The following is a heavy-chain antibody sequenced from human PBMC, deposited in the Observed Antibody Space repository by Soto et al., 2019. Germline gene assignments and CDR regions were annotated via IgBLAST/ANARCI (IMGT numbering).Heavy chain of an antibody. D-gene: IGHD3-10*01. CDR2: ISGSGFKK. J-gene: IGHJ6*02. V-gene: IGHV3-23*01. CDR3: AKDRSIIVFYYYGLDV. Sequence: VGSLRLSCAASGFIFENFGMSWVRQAPGKGLEWISSISGSGFKKYYADSVKGRFTISRDNSKSTVYLELNSLRAEDTAVYYCAKDRSIIVFYYYGLDVWGQGTTVTVSS. CDR1: GFIFENFG.